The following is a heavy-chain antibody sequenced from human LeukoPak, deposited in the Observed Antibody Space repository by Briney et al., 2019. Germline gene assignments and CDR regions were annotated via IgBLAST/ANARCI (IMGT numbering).Heavy chain of an antibody. D-gene: IGHD6-19*01. Sequence: NASGTLSLTCAVSGGSISSSNWWSWVRQPPGKGLEWIGEIYHSGSTNYNPSLKSRVTISVDTSKNQFSLKLSAVTAADTAVYYCARKWLGSFDYWGQGTLVTVSS. CDR2: IYHSGST. CDR1: GGSISSSNW. J-gene: IGHJ4*02. CDR3: ARKWLGSFDY. V-gene: IGHV4-4*02.